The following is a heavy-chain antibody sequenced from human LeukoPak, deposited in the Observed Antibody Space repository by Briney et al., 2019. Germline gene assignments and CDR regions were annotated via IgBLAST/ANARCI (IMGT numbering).Heavy chain of an antibody. D-gene: IGHD5-24*01. CDR1: GGSFSGYY. J-gene: IGHJ6*03. V-gene: IGHV4-34*01. Sequence: PSETLSLTCAVYGGSFSGYYWSWIRQPPGKGLEWIGEINHSGSTNYNPSLKSRVTISVDTSKNQFSLKLSSVTAADTAVYYCARGLFVEMATTIRGYYYYYMDVWGKGTTVTVSS. CDR3: ARGLFVEMATTIRGYYYYYMDV. CDR2: INHSGST.